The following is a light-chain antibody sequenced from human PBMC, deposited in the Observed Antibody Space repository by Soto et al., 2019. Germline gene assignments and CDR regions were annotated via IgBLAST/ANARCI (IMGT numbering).Light chain of an antibody. Sequence: QSALTQPASVSGSPGQSITISCTGTSSDVGCYDYVSWYQQQPGKAPKLMIYDVRDRPSGVSNRFSGSKSGNTASLTISGLQAEDEADYYCSSYTGSSTLVFGGGTKLTVL. CDR1: SSDVGCYDY. CDR3: SSYTGSSTLV. J-gene: IGLJ2*01. CDR2: DVR. V-gene: IGLV2-14*01.